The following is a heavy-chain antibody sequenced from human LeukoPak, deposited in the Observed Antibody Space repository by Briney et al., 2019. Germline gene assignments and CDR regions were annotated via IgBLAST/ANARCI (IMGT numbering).Heavy chain of an antibody. CDR1: GLTFRNAW. CDR3: TTDEAAGTDY. V-gene: IGHV3-15*01. CDR2: IKSKTDGGTI. Sequence: PGGSLRLSCAASGLTFRNAWMTWVRQAPGKGLEWVGRIKSKTDGGTIDYAAPVKGRVTISRDDSKNTLFLQMSRLRTEDTAVYYCTTDEAAGTDYWGQGTLVTVSS. J-gene: IGHJ4*02. D-gene: IGHD6-13*01.